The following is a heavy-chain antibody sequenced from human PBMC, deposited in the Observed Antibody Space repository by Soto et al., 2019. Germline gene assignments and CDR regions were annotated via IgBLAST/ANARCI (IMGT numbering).Heavy chain of an antibody. Sequence: SETLSLTCAVYGGSFSGYYWSWIRQPPGKGLEWIGEINHSGSTNYNPSLKSRVTISVDTSKNQFSLKLSSVTAADTAVYYCARARRGFSAAAGTFYFDYWGQGTLVTVSS. CDR2: INHSGST. J-gene: IGHJ4*02. V-gene: IGHV4-34*01. CDR1: GGSFSGYY. CDR3: ARARRGFSAAAGTFYFDY. D-gene: IGHD6-13*01.